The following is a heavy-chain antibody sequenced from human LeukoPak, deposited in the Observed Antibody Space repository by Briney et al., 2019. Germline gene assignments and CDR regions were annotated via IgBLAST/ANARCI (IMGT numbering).Heavy chain of an antibody. CDR1: GLTFSSYA. V-gene: IGHV3-23*01. D-gene: IGHD3-22*01. J-gene: IGHJ4*02. CDR3: AKDYYSRVYFDY. Sequence: PGRSLRLSCAASGLTFSSYAMSWVRQAPGKGLEWVSAISGSGGSTYYADSVKGRFTISRDNSKNTLYLQMNSLRAEDTAVYYCAKDYYSRVYFDYWGQGTLVTVSS. CDR2: ISGSGGST.